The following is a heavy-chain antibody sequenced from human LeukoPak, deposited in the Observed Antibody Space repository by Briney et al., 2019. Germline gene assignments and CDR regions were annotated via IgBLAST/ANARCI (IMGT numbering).Heavy chain of an antibody. CDR1: GGSISSYY. V-gene: IGHV4-59*01. CDR2: IYYSGST. D-gene: IGHD5-12*01. Sequence: SETLSLTCTVSGGSISSYYWSWIRQPPGKGLEWIGYIYYSGSTNYNPSLKSRVTISVDTSKNQFSLKLSSVTAADTAVYYRARDLGGYDLDNWFDPWGQGALVTVSS. J-gene: IGHJ5*02. CDR3: ARDLGGYDLDNWFDP.